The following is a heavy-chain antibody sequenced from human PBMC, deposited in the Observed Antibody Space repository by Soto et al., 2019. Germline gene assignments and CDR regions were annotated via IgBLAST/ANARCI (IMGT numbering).Heavy chain of an antibody. CDR1: GFTFSSYA. V-gene: IGHV3-23*01. D-gene: IGHD6-13*01. CDR3: AKGSSSWYFSIDY. Sequence: GGSLRLSCAASGFTFSSYAMSWGRQAPGKGLEWVSAISGSGGSTYYADSVKGRFTISRDNSKNTLYLQMNSLRAEDTAVYYCAKGSSSWYFSIDYWGQGTLVTVSS. J-gene: IGHJ4*02. CDR2: ISGSGGST.